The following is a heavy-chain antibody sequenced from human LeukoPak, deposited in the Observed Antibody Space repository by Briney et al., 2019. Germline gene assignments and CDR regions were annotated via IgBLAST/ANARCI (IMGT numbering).Heavy chain of an antibody. Sequence: GASVTVSCQASGYTFTSYDIHWVRQATGQGLAWMGWMNPNSGNTGYAQKFQGRVTMTRNTSISTAYMELSSLRSEDTAVYYCARGGRYSSSRGYYYYYYMDVWGKGTTVTVSS. D-gene: IGHD6-6*01. J-gene: IGHJ6*03. V-gene: IGHV1-8*01. CDR1: GYTFTSYD. CDR3: ARGGRYSSSRGYYYYYYMDV. CDR2: MNPNSGNT.